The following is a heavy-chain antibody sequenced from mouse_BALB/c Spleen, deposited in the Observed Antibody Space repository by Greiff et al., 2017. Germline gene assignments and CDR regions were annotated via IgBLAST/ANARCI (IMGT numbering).Heavy chain of an antibody. J-gene: IGHJ3*01. V-gene: IGHV5-9-4*01. CDR3: ARENYYGSSYGFAY. CDR2: ISSGGSYT. CDR1: GFTFSSYA. D-gene: IGHD1-1*01. Sequence: DVMLVESGGGLVKPGGSLKLSCAASGFTFSSYAMSWVRQSPEKRLEWVAEISSGGSYTYYPDTVTGRFTISRDNAKNTLYLEMSSLRSEDTAMYYGARENYYGSSYGFAYWGQGTLVTVSA.